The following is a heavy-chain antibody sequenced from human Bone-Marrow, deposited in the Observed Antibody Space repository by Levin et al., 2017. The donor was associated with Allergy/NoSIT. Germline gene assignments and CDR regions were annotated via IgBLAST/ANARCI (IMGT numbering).Heavy chain of an antibody. CDR2: ISVSGGST. J-gene: IGHJ4*02. Sequence: GGSLRLSCAVSGFSFSNYAMTWVRQAPGKGLEWVSVISVSGGSTYSAGSVKGRFTISRDDSKNTLYLQMNNLRADDTAVYYCARKYSGFDYWGQGTLVTVSS. CDR1: GFSFSNYA. CDR3: ARKYSGFDY. V-gene: IGHV3-23*01. D-gene: IGHD5-12*01.